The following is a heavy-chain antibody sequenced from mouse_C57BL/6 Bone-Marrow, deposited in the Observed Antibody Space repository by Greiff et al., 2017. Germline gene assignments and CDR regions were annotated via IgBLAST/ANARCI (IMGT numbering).Heavy chain of an antibody. CDR2: IDPENGDT. J-gene: IGHJ3*01. CDR3: TTYLYYYGSSSFAY. CDR1: GFNIKDDY. Sequence: VQLKESGAELVRPGASVKLSCTASGFNIKDDYMHWVKQRPEQGLEWIGWIDPENGDTEYASKFQGKATITADTSSNAAYLQLSSLTSADTAVYYCTTYLYYYGSSSFAYWGQGTLVTVSA. V-gene: IGHV14-4*01. D-gene: IGHD1-1*01.